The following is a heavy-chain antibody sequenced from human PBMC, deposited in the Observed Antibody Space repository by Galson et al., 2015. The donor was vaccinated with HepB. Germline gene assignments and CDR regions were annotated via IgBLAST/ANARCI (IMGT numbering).Heavy chain of an antibody. CDR3: TTDVFYSTYWSWFDP. J-gene: IGHJ5*02. Sequence: SLRLSCAASGSPFNNAWMTWVRQAPGKGLEWVGRIKSKTDGGTTDYTAPVKGRFTISRDDSKNRLYLQMNSLKTEDSAVYYCTTDVFYSTYWSWFDPWGQGTLVTVSS. V-gene: IGHV3-15*01. CDR1: GSPFNNAW. CDR2: IKSKTDGGTT. D-gene: IGHD2-8*02.